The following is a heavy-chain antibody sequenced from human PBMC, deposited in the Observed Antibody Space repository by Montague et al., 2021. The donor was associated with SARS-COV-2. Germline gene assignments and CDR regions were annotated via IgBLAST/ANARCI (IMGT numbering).Heavy chain of an antibody. CDR3: AGGWAFDP. CDR1: GGSTASRY. J-gene: IGHJ3*01. D-gene: IGHD6-19*01. Sequence: SETLSLTCTVSGGSTASRYWNWSRQSPGKGPEWICYVYYNGNTKTNPSLQSRDTISIDTTENKFSLRLNSVTAADTAVYFCAGGWAFDPWGQGRLVTVSS. CDR2: VYYNGNT. V-gene: IGHV4-59*08.